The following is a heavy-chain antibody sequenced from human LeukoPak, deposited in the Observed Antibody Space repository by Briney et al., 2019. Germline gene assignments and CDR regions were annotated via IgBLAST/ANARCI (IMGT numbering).Heavy chain of an antibody. Sequence: GGSLRLSCAASGFSFSTYSMNWVRQAPGKGLEWISYISSGSSAIYYADSVKGRFTISRDNAKNSLYLQMNSLRAEDTAVYYCAGAPGHYYYYMDVWGKGTTVTVSS. J-gene: IGHJ6*03. V-gene: IGHV3-48*01. CDR3: AGAPGHYYYYMDV. CDR1: GFSFSTYS. CDR2: ISSGSSAI.